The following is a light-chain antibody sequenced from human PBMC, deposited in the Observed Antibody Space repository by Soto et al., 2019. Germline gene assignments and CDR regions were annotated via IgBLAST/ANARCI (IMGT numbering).Light chain of an antibody. CDR3: MQALQAPWT. CDR1: QSLLHDNGYNY. Sequence: DIVMTQSPLSLPVTPGEPASISCRSSQSLLHDNGYNYLDRYLQKPGQSPQLLIYLGSNRASGVPDRFSGSASGTDFTLKISRVEAEDAGIYYCMQALQAPWTFGQGTKVEIK. V-gene: IGKV2-28*01. CDR2: LGS. J-gene: IGKJ1*01.